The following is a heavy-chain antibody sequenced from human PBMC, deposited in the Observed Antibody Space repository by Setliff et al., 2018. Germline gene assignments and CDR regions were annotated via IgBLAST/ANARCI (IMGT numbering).Heavy chain of an antibody. J-gene: IGHJ4*02. V-gene: IGHV3-30*04. CDR3: ARGDSSGYYYVQEVFIDY. D-gene: IGHD3-22*01. CDR1: GFTFSSYA. CDR2: ISYDGSNR. Sequence: GGSLRLSCAASGFTFSSYAMHWVRQAPGKGLEWVAVISYDGSNRYYADSVKGRFTISRDNSKNTLYLQMNSLRAEDTAVYYCARGDSSGYYYVQEVFIDYWGQGTLVTVSS.